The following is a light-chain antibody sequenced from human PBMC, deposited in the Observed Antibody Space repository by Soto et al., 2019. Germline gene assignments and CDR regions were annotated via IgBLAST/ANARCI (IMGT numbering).Light chain of an antibody. CDR1: YSNIGAGYD. V-gene: IGLV1-40*01. CDR2: GNS. J-gene: IGLJ2*01. Sequence: QSVLTQPPSVSGAPGQMVTISCTGSYSNIGAGYDVHWYQQLPGTAPKLLIYGNSNRPSGVPDRFSGSKSGTSASLAITGLRGEVEADYYSQPYEKTLGGPVFGGGTKLPVL. CDR3: QPYEKTLGGPV.